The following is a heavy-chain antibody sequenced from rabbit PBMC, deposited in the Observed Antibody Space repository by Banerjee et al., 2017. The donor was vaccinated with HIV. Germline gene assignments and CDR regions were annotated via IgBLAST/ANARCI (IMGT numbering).Heavy chain of an antibody. D-gene: IGHD6-1*01. Sequence: WAKGRFTISKTSSTTVTLRMTSLTAADTATYFCARSDVGYGYGEGLWGPGTLVTVS. J-gene: IGHJ6*01. CDR3: ARSDVGYGYGEGL. V-gene: IGHV1S40*01.